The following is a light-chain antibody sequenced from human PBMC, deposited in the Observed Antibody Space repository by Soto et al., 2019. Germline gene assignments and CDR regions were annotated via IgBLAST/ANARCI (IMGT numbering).Light chain of an antibody. CDR3: QQSYSSWT. J-gene: IGKJ1*01. CDR1: QSISNY. CDR2: GAS. V-gene: IGKV1-39*01. Sequence: DIPMTQSPSSLSASVGDRVTITCRASQSISNYLNWYQQKPGKAPKVIIYGASSLQSGVPSRFSGSGSGTDFTLTISSVQPEDFATYYCQQSYSSWTFGQGTKVEIK.